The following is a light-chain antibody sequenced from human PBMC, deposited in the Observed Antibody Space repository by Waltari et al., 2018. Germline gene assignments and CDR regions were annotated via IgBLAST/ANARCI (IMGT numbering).Light chain of an antibody. V-gene: IGLV1-47*01. J-gene: IGLJ2*01. CDR1: SSNIGTYY. CDR3: AVWDDSLTGQVI. CDR2: KNN. Sequence: QSVLPQPPSASGTPGQRVTISCSGSSSNIGTYYVYWYHQLPGTAPKLLIYKNNQRPSGVPDRFSGSTSGTSASLAISGLRSEDEADYYCAVWDDSLTGQVIFGGGTKLTVL.